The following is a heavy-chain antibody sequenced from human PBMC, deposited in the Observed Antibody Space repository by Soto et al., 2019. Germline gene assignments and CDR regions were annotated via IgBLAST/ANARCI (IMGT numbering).Heavy chain of an antibody. CDR3: ARRYGTTLDY. J-gene: IGHJ4*02. CDR1: GGSISSYY. CDR2: IYYSGST. Sequence: QVQLQESGPGLVKPSETLSLTCTVSGGSISSYYWSWIRQPPGKGLEWIGYIYYSGSTNYNPSLKSRAPISVDPSKSQLSLRLSSVTAADTAVYYCARRYGTTLDYWAQGTLVTVSS. D-gene: IGHD1-7*01. V-gene: IGHV4-59*01.